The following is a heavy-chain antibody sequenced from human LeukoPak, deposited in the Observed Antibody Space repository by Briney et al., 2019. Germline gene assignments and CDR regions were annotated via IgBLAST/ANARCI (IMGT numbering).Heavy chain of an antibody. J-gene: IGHJ5*02. V-gene: IGHV3-30*04. Sequence: GGSLRLSCAASGFTFSSYAMHWVRQAPGKGLEWVAVISYDGSNKYYADSVKGRFTISRDNSKNTLYLQMNSLRAEDTAVYYCASPIAAAGWFDPWGQGTLVTVSS. CDR3: ASPIAAAGWFDP. D-gene: IGHD6-13*01. CDR2: ISYDGSNK. CDR1: GFTFSSYA.